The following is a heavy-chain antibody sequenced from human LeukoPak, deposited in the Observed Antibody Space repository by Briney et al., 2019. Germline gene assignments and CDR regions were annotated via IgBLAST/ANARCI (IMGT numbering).Heavy chain of an antibody. J-gene: IGHJ4*02. D-gene: IGHD5-18*01. V-gene: IGHV3-74*01. CDR1: GFTFSSYW. CDR3: ARGGVYSYGSFDY. Sequence: GGSLRLSCAASGFTFSSYWMHWVRQAPGKGLVWVSRINSDGSSTSYADSVKGRLTISRDKAKNTLYVQMSSLRAEDTAVYYCARGGVYSYGSFDYWGQGTLVTVSS. CDR2: INSDGSST.